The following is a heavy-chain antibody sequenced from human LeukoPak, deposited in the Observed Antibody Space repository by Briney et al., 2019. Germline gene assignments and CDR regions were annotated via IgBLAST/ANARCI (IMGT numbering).Heavy chain of an antibody. V-gene: IGHV3-23*01. D-gene: IGHD6-13*01. Sequence: GGSLRLSCAASGFIFSTYVMTWVRQAPGKGLEWVSLIGGSGDYTYYADSVKGRFTISRDNSKDTLYLQMNSLRPEDTAVYYCARDWYDYWGQGTLVTVSS. CDR3: ARDWYDY. J-gene: IGHJ4*02. CDR2: IGGSGDYT. CDR1: GFIFSTYV.